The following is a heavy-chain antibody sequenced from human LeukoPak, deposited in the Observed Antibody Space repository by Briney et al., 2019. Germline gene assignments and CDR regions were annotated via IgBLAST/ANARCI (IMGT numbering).Heavy chain of an antibody. Sequence: GGSLRLSCAASGFPFSSYGIHWVRQAPGKGLEWVSYISSSGSTIYYADSVKGRFTISRDNAKNSLYLQMNSLRAEDTAVYYCAREDYGDYVGNWFDPWGQGTLVTVSS. CDR2: ISSSGSTI. CDR3: AREDYGDYVGNWFDP. D-gene: IGHD4-17*01. J-gene: IGHJ5*02. CDR1: GFPFSSYG. V-gene: IGHV3-48*04.